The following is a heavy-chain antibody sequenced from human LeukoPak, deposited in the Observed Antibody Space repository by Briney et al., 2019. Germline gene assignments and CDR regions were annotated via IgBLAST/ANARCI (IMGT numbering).Heavy chain of an antibody. Sequence: SQTLSLTCTVSGGSISSGGYSWSWIRQHPGKGLEWIGYIYYSGSTHYNPSLKSRVTISVDTSKNQFSLKLSSVTAADTAVYYCARDRDYGDAAFDIWGQGTMVTVSS. CDR1: GGSISSGGYS. CDR2: IYYSGST. J-gene: IGHJ3*02. CDR3: ARDRDYGDAAFDI. D-gene: IGHD4-17*01. V-gene: IGHV4-31*03.